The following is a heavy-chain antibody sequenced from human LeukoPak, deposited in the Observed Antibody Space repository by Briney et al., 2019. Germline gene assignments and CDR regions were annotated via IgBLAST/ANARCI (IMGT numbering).Heavy chain of an antibody. Sequence: GGSLRLSCAASRFTFSNYAMSWVRQAPGKGLEWVSGTSSSGDSTYYADSVKGRFTISRDNAKNTLYLQMNSLRAEDTAVYYCAKDPYYYGSGSYFPYYFDFWGQGTLVTVSS. CDR3: AKDPYYYGSGSYFPYYFDF. CDR1: RFTFSNYA. V-gene: IGHV3-23*01. D-gene: IGHD3-10*01. J-gene: IGHJ4*02. CDR2: TSSSGDST.